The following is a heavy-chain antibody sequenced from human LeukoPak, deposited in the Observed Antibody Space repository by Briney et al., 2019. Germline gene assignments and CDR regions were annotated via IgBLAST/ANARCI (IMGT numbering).Heavy chain of an antibody. CDR3: ARQIVVIPKNWFDP. CDR2: ISAYNGNT. J-gene: IGHJ5*02. CDR1: GYTFTSYG. Sequence: EASVKVSCKASGYTFTSYGISWVRQAPGQGLEWMGWISAYNGNTNYAQKLQGRVTMTTDTSTSTAYMELRSLRSDDTAVYYCARQIVVIPKNWFDPWGQGTLVTVSS. D-gene: IGHD2-2*01. V-gene: IGHV1-18*01.